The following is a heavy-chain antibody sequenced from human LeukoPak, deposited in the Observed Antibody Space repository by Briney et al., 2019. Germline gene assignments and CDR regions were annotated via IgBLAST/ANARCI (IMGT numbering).Heavy chain of an antibody. Sequence: SETLSLTCTVSGGSISSYYWSWIRQPPGKGLEWIGYIYYSGSTNYNPSLKSRVTISVDTSKNQFSLKLSSVTTADTAVYYCASEGSLSAFDVWGQGTMVTVSS. V-gene: IGHV4-59*01. J-gene: IGHJ3*01. CDR1: GGSISSYY. D-gene: IGHD1-26*01. CDR3: ASEGSLSAFDV. CDR2: IYYSGST.